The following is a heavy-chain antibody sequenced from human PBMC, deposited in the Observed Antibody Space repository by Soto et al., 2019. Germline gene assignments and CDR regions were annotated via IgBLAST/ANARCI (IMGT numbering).Heavy chain of an antibody. CDR3: ACLYNWNGWSDY. V-gene: IGHV4-4*07. CDR1: GDSITSYY. D-gene: IGHD1-20*01. Sequence: QVQLQESGPGLVKPSETLSLTSTVSGDSITSYYWSWIRQPAGKGLEWIGRIYSSGSTNYNPSLKSRVTMSIDTSKNQFSLKLSSVTAADTAVYYCACLYNWNGWSDYWGQGTLVTVSS. J-gene: IGHJ4*02. CDR2: IYSSGST.